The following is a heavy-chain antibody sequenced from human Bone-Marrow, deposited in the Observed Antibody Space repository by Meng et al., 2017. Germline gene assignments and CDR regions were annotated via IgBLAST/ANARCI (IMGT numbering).Heavy chain of an antibody. CDR1: GGTFSSYA. D-gene: IGHD3-10*01. CDR2: IIPIFGTA. J-gene: IGHJ4*02. Sequence: SVKVSCKASGGTFSSYAISWVRQAPGQGLEWMGGIIPIFGTANYAQKFQGRVTITADESTSTAYMELSSLRSEDTAVYYCAREGSFGGGVDYWGQGNLVNGAS. V-gene: IGHV1-69*13. CDR3: AREGSFGGGVDY.